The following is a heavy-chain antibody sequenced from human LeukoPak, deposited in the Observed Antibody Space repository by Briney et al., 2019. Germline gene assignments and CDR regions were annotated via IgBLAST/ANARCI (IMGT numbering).Heavy chain of an antibody. J-gene: IGHJ6*02. Sequence: SETLSLTCTVSGGSISSYYWSWIRPPPGKGLERIGYIYYSGSTNYNPSLKSRVTISVDTSKNQFSLKLSSVTAADTAVYYCARDSKYYDFWSGYYYYYYYGMDVWGQGTTVTVSS. D-gene: IGHD3-3*01. CDR1: GGSISSYY. V-gene: IGHV4-59*01. CDR3: ARDSKYYDFWSGYYYYYYYGMDV. CDR2: IYYSGST.